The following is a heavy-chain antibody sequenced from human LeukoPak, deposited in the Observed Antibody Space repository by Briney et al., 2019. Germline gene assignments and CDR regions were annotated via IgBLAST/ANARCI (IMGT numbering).Heavy chain of an antibody. CDR2: IKGDSGIP. Sequence: ASVKVTCKASGSIFTGHYIHLVRLPHGPGLEFLALIKGDSGIPKYAQKFQGRVTLTRYTSNSTAYMELNELTSDDKAVYYCARELQYSREGYAFDLWGQGTMVTVSS. D-gene: IGHD4-11*01. J-gene: IGHJ3*01. CDR1: GSIFTGHY. CDR3: ARELQYSREGYAFDL. V-gene: IGHV1-2*02.